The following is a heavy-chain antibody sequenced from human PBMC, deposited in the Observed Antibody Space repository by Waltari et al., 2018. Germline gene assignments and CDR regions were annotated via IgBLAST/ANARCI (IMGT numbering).Heavy chain of an antibody. J-gene: IGHJ4*02. CDR2: ISGSGVDT. CDR3: AKDWQQLEDLSPTPFDS. CDR1: GISLRKFG. Sequence: VQLLESGGGLVQPGGSLRLSCAASGISLRKFGMSWVRQAPGKGREWVAGISGSGVDTHYADAVKGRCIISRDKSKNTLYLQMNSLRVDDTAVYYCAKDWQQLEDLSPTPFDSWGQGTLVTVSS. D-gene: IGHD6-13*01. V-gene: IGHV3-23*01.